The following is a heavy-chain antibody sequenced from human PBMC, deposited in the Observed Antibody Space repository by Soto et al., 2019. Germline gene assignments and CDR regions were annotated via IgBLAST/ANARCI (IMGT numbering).Heavy chain of an antibody. Sequence: QVQLVQSGAEAKKPGASVKVSCKTSGYTFTNSGMYWLRQAPGQRFEWMGWINTGNGNTKYSQTFQGRVTITMATSASIVFIELSSLQSADTAVYYFARDRALRGRSWFDPWGQGTLVTVSS. CDR3: ARDRALRGRSWFDP. V-gene: IGHV1-3*04. D-gene: IGHD3-10*01. CDR2: INTGNGNT. J-gene: IGHJ5*02. CDR1: GYTFTNSG.